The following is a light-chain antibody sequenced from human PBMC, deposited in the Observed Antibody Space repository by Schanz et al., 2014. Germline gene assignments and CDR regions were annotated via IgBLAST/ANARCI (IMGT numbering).Light chain of an antibody. CDR3: LSYTSSNTWV. CDR1: TSDVGGYNY. Sequence: SALTQPASVSGSPGQSITLSCTGTTSDVGGYNYVSWYQQHPDKAPKLMIYDVSNRPSGVSNRFSGSKSGNTASLTISGLQAEDEADYYCLSYTSSNTWVFGGGTKVTVL. V-gene: IGLV2-14*01. J-gene: IGLJ3*02. CDR2: DVS.